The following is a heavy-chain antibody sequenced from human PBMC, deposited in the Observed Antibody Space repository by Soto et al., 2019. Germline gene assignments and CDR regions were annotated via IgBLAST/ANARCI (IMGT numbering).Heavy chain of an antibody. CDR3: ARQYYYGSGRQIDY. Sequence: SETLSLTCIVSGGSISSSSLHWGWIRQPPGRGLDWIGSIFSSGGTYYNPSLKSRVTISVHTSNNQFSLKLSSVTAADTAVYYCARQYYYGSGRQIDYWGQGTLVTVSS. CDR2: IFSSGGT. V-gene: IGHV4-39*01. J-gene: IGHJ4*02. D-gene: IGHD3-10*01. CDR1: GGSISSSSLH.